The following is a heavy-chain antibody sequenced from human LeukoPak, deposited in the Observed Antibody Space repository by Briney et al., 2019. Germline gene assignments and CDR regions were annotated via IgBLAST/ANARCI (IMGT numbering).Heavy chain of an antibody. D-gene: IGHD6-13*01. Sequence: LKISCKGSGYSFTSYWIGWVRQLPGKGLEWMGIIYPGDSDTRYSPSFQGQVTISADKSISTAYLQWSSLKASDTAMYYCARPRAQHPPHFDYWGQGTLVTVSS. CDR3: ARPRAQHPPHFDY. V-gene: IGHV5-51*01. J-gene: IGHJ4*02. CDR2: IYPGDSDT. CDR1: GYSFTSYW.